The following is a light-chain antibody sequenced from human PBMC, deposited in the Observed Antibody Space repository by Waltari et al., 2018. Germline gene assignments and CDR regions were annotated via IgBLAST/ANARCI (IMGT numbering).Light chain of an antibody. V-gene: IGKV4-1*01. J-gene: IGKJ3*01. CDR1: QSVFYNATNKNY. Sequence: DIVMTQSPDSLAVSLGERATISCKSSQSVFYNATNKNYLTWYQQKPGQPPKVLIYWASTRDSGVPDGFSVSGSGTEFTLTISGLQAEDVAVYYCQLYYSNPPFFTFGPGTKVDIK. CDR2: WAS. CDR3: QLYYSNPPFFT.